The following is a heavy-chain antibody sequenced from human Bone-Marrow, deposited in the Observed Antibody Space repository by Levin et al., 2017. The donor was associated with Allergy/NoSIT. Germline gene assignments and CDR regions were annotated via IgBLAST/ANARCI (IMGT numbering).Heavy chain of an antibody. CDR2: INSDGSST. D-gene: IGHD3-3*01. V-gene: IGHV3-74*01. Sequence: GGSLRLSCAASGFTFSSYWMHWVRQAPGKGLVWVSRINSDGSSTSYADSVKGRFTISRDNAKNTLYLQMNSLRAEDTAVYYCARNWDPYDFWSGPDYWGQGTLVTVSS. J-gene: IGHJ4*02. CDR3: ARNWDPYDFWSGPDY. CDR1: GFTFSSYW.